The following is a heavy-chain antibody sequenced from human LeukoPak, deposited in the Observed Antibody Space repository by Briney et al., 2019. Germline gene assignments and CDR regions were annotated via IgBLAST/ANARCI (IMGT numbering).Heavy chain of an antibody. D-gene: IGHD6-13*01. CDR3: AKDLYSSSWYAGVSYFDY. J-gene: IGHJ4*02. CDR1: GFTFSRYA. CDR2: ISGSGGST. V-gene: IGHV3-23*01. Sequence: GRSLRLSCAASGFTFSRYAMHWVRQAPGKGLEWVSAISGSGGSTYYADSVKGRFTISRDNSKNTLYLQMNSLRAEDTAVYYCAKDLYSSSWYAGVSYFDYWGQGTLVTVSS.